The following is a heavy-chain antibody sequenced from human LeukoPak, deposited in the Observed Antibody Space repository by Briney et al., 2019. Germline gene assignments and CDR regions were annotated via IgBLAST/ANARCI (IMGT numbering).Heavy chain of an antibody. J-gene: IGHJ4*02. V-gene: IGHV3-30*03. CDR3: ARNSVYGSGSYIGGQFDY. CDR2: ISYDGSNK. Sequence: GGSLRLSCAASGFTFNSYGMHWVRQAPGKGLEWVAVISYDGSNKYYADSVKGRFTISRDNSKNTLYLQMNSLRAEDTAVYYCARNSVYGSGSYIGGQFDYWGQGTLVTVSS. D-gene: IGHD3-10*01. CDR1: GFTFNSYG.